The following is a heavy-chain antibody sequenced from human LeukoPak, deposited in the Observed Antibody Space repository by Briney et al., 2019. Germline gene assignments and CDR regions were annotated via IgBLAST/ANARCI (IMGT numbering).Heavy chain of an antibody. D-gene: IGHD3-10*01. CDR3: AKSLWFGEMGFDC. CDR2: ISGSGGRT. CDR1: GFTFSSYA. V-gene: IGHV3-23*01. Sequence: GGSLRLSCTASGFTFSSYAMSWVRQAPGKGLEWVSGISGSGGRTYYADSVKGRFTISRDNSKNTLSLQMNILRAEDTAVFYCAKSLWFGEMGFDCWGQGTLVTVSS. J-gene: IGHJ4*02.